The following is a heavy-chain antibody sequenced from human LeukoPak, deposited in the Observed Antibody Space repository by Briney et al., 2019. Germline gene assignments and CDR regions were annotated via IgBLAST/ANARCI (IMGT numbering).Heavy chain of an antibody. CDR1: GGSISNYY. J-gene: IGHJ3*02. CDR3: ARDSRIRGYCSSSCHSVDAFDI. CDR2: IYYSGST. D-gene: IGHD2-2*01. V-gene: IGHV4-59*01. Sequence: SETLSLTCTVSGGSISNYYWSWIRQPPGKGLEWIGYIYYSGSTNYNPSLKSRVTISVDTSKIQFSLELSSVTAADTAVYYCARDSRIRGYCSSSCHSVDAFDIWGQGTMVTVSS.